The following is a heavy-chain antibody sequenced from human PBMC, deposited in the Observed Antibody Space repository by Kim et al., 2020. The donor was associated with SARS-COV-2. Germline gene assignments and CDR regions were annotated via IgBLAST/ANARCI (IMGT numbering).Heavy chain of an antibody. D-gene: IGHD6-19*01. V-gene: IGHV3-21*01. Sequence: DTMKGRLPSPRDNAKNSLYLQMNSLRAEDTAVYYCARKVTVAGTWYFDYWGQGTLVTVSS. CDR3: ARKVTVAGTWYFDY. J-gene: IGHJ4*02.